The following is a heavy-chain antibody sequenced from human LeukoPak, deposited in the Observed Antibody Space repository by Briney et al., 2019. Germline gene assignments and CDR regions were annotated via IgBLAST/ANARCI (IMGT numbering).Heavy chain of an antibody. V-gene: IGHV4-38-2*02. CDR2: IYHSGST. CDR3: ASPTYYYGSGSRPFDY. D-gene: IGHD3-10*01. Sequence: SETPSLTCTVSGYSISSGYYWGWIRQPPGKGLEWIGSIYHSGSTYYNPSLKSRVTISVDTSKNQFSLKLSSVTAADTAVYYCASPTYYYGSGSRPFDYWGQGTLVTVSS. J-gene: IGHJ4*02. CDR1: GYSISSGYY.